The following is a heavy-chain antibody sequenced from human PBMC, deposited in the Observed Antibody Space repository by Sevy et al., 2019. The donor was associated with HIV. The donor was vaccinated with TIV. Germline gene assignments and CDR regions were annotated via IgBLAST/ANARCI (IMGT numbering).Heavy chain of an antibody. CDR2: IDTNTGNP. J-gene: IGHJ5*02. Sequence: ASVKVSCRASGYTFTNYAMNWVRQAPGQGLEWMGWIDTNTGNPTYAQGFTGRFVFSLDTSVNTAHLQIRSLKAEDTAVYFCARDSGPRARSQYDSSGYPFDPWGQGTLVTVSS. D-gene: IGHD3-22*01. CDR1: GYTFTNYA. CDR3: ARDSGPRARSQYDSSGYPFDP. V-gene: IGHV7-4-1*01.